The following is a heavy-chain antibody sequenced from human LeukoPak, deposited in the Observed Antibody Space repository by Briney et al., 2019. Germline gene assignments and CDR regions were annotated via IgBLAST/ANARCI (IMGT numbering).Heavy chain of an antibody. D-gene: IGHD2-2*01. CDR3: ARDGVVVPAEGMDV. CDR1: GYTFTGYY. V-gene: IGHV1-2*02. CDR2: INPNSGGT. Sequence: ASVKVSCKASGYTFTGYYMHWVRQAPGQGLEWMGWINPNSGGTNYAQKFQGRVTMTRDTSISTAYMELSRLRSDDTAVYYRARDGVVVPAEGMDVWGQGTTVTVSS. J-gene: IGHJ6*02.